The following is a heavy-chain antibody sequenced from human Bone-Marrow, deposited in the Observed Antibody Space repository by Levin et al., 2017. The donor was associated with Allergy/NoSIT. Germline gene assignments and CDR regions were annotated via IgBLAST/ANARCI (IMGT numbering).Heavy chain of an antibody. J-gene: IGHJ3*01. D-gene: IGHD2-2*01. CDR2: ITSSGNTM. CDR1: GFTFSDYY. Sequence: GESLKISCAASGFTFSDYYMTWIRQAPGKGLEWISYITSSGNTMYYADSVKGRFTISRDNAKNSLYLQMNSLRAEDTAVYYCARSGYCSGTSCYPINAFDFWGQGTMVTVSS. V-gene: IGHV3-11*01. CDR3: ARSGYCSGTSCYPINAFDF.